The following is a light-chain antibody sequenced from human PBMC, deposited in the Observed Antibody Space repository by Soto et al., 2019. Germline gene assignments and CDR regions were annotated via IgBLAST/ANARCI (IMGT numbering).Light chain of an antibody. J-gene: IGLJ1*01. V-gene: IGLV2-14*01. CDR2: QVT. CDR1: SSDVGGYYY. Sequence: QSALAQPASVSGSPGQSITISCTGTSSDVGGYYYVSWYQHHPGKAPKLIIYQVTSRPSGVSNRFSASKSGNTASLTISALQAEDEALYYCCSYSSSSTFYVFGTGTKVTAL. CDR3: CSYSSSSTFYV.